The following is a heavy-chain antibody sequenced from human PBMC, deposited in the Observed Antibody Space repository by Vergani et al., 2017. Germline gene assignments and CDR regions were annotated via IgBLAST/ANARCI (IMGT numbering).Heavy chain of an antibody. CDR3: ARHTTDTDS. CDR1: EYSFGNYW. D-gene: IGHD1-1*01. V-gene: IGHV5-51*01. CDR2: IYPADSDT. Sequence: EVELVQSGPEMRKPGESLKISCKGSEYSFGNYWIGWFRQMPGQGLEWMVIIYPADSDTSYSPSFQGQVTISADKSISTAFLQWDSLKASDTALYYCARHTTDTDSWGQGTLVTVAS. J-gene: IGHJ4*02.